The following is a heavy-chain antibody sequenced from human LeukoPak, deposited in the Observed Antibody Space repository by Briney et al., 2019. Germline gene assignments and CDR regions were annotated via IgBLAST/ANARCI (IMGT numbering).Heavy chain of an antibody. CDR1: GGSFSDYY. Sequence: NTSETLSLTCTVYGGSFSDYYWSWIRQPPGKGLEWIGEINHSGTTNYNPSLKSRVTISVDTSKNQFSLKMNSVTAADTAVYFCARVILTGYYIHNWFDPWGQGTLVTVSS. D-gene: IGHD3-9*01. CDR2: INHSGTT. J-gene: IGHJ5*02. CDR3: ARVILTGYYIHNWFDP. V-gene: IGHV4-34*01.